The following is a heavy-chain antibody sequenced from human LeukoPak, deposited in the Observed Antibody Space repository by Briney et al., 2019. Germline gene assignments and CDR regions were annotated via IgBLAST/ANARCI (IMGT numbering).Heavy chain of an antibody. V-gene: IGHV1-18*01. CDR1: GYTFTSYG. Sequence: ASVKVSCKASGYTFTSYGISWVRQAPGQGLEWMGWISAYNGNTNYAQKLQGRVTMTTDASTSTAYMELSSLRSEDTAVYYCATRTYYYDSSGYMGFDPWGQGILVTVSS. CDR3: ATRTYYYDSSGYMGFDP. D-gene: IGHD3-22*01. CDR2: ISAYNGNT. J-gene: IGHJ5*02.